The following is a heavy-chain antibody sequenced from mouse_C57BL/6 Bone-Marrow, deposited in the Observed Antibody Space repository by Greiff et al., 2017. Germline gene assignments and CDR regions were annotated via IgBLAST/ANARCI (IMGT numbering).Heavy chain of an antibody. J-gene: IGHJ4*01. CDR2: ISSGRSYT. Sequence: VQLKQSGGDLVKPGGSLKLSCAASGFTFSSYGMSWVRQTPDKRLEWVATISSGRSYTYYPDSVKGRFTISRDNDKNTLYLQMSSLKSEDTAMYYCARRGYYYAMDYWGQGTSVTVSS. CDR1: GFTFSSYG. CDR3: ARRGYYYAMDY. V-gene: IGHV5-6*01.